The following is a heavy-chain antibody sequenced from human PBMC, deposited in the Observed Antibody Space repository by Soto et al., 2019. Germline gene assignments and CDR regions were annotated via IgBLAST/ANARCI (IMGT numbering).Heavy chain of an antibody. CDR3: ARAEVAAAGCFDY. D-gene: IGHD6-13*01. V-gene: IGHV4-34*01. Sequence: PSETLSLTCAVYGGSFSGYYWSWIRQPPGKGLEWIGEINHSGSTNYNPSLKSRVTISVDTSKNQFSLKLSSVTAADTAVYYCARAEVAAAGCFDYWGQGTLVTVSS. J-gene: IGHJ4*02. CDR2: INHSGST. CDR1: GGSFSGYY.